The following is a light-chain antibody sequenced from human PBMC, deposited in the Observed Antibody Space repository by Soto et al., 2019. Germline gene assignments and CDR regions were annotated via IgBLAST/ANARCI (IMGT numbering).Light chain of an antibody. Sequence: EVVLTQSPGTLSLSPGERATLSCRPSRSIVSSSLHWYQQKVGQAPRLLISGSSTRTPGIPDSSSASASGTEFTLSISSLEPEDFAGYYCLHDGSGGHTFGQGTKLEMK. CDR3: LHDGSGGHT. V-gene: IGKV3-20*01. J-gene: IGKJ2*01. CDR2: GSS. CDR1: RSIVSSS.